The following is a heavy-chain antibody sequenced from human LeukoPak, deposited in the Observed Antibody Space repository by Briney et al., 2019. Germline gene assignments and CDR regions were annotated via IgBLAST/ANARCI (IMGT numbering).Heavy chain of an antibody. Sequence: SETLSLTCAVYGGSFSGYYWSWIRQHPGKGLEWIGYIYYSGSTYYNPSLKSRVTISVDTSKNQFSLKLSSVTAADTAVYYCATDRQYSSSYYYYGMDVWGQGTTVTVSS. CDR3: ATDRQYSSSYYYYGMDV. V-gene: IGHV4-31*11. D-gene: IGHD6-6*01. J-gene: IGHJ6*02. CDR1: GGSFSGYY. CDR2: IYYSGST.